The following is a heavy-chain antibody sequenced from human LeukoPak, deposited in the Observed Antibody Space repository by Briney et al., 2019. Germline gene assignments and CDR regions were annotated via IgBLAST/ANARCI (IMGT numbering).Heavy chain of an antibody. V-gene: IGHV4-59*01. Sequence: SETLSLTCTVSGGSISSYYWSWIRQPPGKGLEWIGYIYYSGSTNYNPSLKSRVTISVDTSKNQFSLKLSSVTAADTAVYCCARDQRDSGHMDVWGKGTTVTVSS. CDR3: ARDQRDSGHMDV. CDR2: IYYSGST. D-gene: IGHD3-10*01. J-gene: IGHJ6*03. CDR1: GGSISSYY.